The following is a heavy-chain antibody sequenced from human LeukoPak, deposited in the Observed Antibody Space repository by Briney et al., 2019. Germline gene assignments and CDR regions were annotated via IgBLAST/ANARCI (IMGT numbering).Heavy chain of an antibody. D-gene: IGHD3-3*02. V-gene: IGHV3-7*01. CDR2: IKQDGNEK. CDR3: ARDGAFRIYDY. J-gene: IGHJ4*02. CDR1: GFTFSSYW. Sequence: PGGSLRLSCAASGFTFSSYWMTWVRQAQGKGLEWVASIKQDGNEKYYVDSVKGRFTISRDNARNSLYLQMSSLRADDTAVYYCARDGAFRIYDYWGQGTLVTVSS.